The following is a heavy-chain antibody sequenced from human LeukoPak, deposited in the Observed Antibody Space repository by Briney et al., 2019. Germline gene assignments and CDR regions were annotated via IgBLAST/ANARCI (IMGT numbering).Heavy chain of an antibody. Sequence: GGSLRLSCAASGFTFSSYAMSWVRQAPGKGLEWVSAITNSGGTTYYADSVKGRFTISRDNSKNTLYLQMNSLRAEDTAVYYCVKSRYHYDTSGSFPDAFDIWGQGTMVTVSS. J-gene: IGHJ3*02. CDR2: ITNSGGTT. D-gene: IGHD3-22*01. CDR3: VKSRYHYDTSGSFPDAFDI. CDR1: GFTFSSYA. V-gene: IGHV3-23*01.